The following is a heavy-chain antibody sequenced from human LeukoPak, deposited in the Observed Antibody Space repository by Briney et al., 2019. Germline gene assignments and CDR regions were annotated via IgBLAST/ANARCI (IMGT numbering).Heavy chain of an antibody. CDR1: GFTFSGYA. Sequence: PGGSLRISCAAFGFTFSGYAFTWVRQAPGKGLEWVSTVTGSGDATYYADSVKGRFTISRDNSQNMLYLQMNSLRAEDTARYYCAKDLAIAARPVFDDWGRGTLVTVSS. CDR3: AKDLAIAARPVFDD. J-gene: IGHJ4*02. D-gene: IGHD6-6*01. V-gene: IGHV3-23*01. CDR2: VTGSGDAT.